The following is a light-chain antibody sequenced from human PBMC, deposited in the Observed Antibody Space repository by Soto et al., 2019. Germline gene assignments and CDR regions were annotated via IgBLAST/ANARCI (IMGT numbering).Light chain of an antibody. J-gene: IGLJ2*01. Sequence: QSALTQPASVSGCPGQSISISCTGTSSDVGGYNYVSWYQQHPGKAPKLMIYDVSNRPSGVSNRFSGSKSGNTASLTISGLQAEHEADYYCSSYTGSSIVVFGGGTKVTVL. CDR1: SSDVGGYNY. CDR2: DVS. CDR3: SSYTGSSIVV. V-gene: IGLV2-14*01.